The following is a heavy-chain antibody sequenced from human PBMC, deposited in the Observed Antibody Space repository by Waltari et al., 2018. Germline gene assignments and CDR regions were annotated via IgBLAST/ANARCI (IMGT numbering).Heavy chain of an antibody. D-gene: IGHD1-20*01. CDR1: EFTFSSYA. J-gene: IGHJ4*02. CDR3: AKPFYNWDDPLHS. Sequence: EVQLLESGGGLVLPGGSLRLSCAASEFTFSSYAINWVRQAPGTGLEWVSAISVSDATYYADSVKGRCTISRDTSKNTVYLQMNSLRAEDTAVYYCAKPFYNWDDPLHSWGQGTLVTVSS. V-gene: IGHV3-23*01. CDR2: ISVSDAT.